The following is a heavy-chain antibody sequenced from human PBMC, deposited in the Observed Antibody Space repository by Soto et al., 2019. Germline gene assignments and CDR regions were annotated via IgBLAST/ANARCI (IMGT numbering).Heavy chain of an antibody. CDR2: IYYSGST. V-gene: IGHV4-59*08. J-gene: IGHJ4*02. Sequence: PSETLSLTCSVSGGSLRSYFWSWIRQPPGKGLEWIGYIYYSGSTNYSPSLKSRVTISVDTSKNQFSLKLSSVTAADTAVYYCAGSSGYSSGWYDYWGQGTLVTVSS. CDR3: AGSSGYSSGWYDY. D-gene: IGHD6-19*01. CDR1: GGSLRSYF.